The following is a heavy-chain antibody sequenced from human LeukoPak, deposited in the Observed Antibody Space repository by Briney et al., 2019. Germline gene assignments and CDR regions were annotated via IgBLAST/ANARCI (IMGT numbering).Heavy chain of an antibody. V-gene: IGHV4-59*01. Sequence: PSETLSLTCTVSGGSISSYYWSWIRHPPGKGLEWIGYIYYSGSTNYNPSLKSRVTISVDTSKNQFSLKLSSVTAADTAVYYCARVYIGDPFDYYGMDVWGQGTTVTVSS. CDR2: IYYSGST. J-gene: IGHJ6*02. CDR3: ARVYIGDPFDYYGMDV. CDR1: GGSISSYY. D-gene: IGHD5-12*01.